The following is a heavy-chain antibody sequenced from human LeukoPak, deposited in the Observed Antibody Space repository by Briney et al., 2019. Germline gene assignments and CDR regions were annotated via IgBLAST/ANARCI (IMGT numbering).Heavy chain of an antibody. J-gene: IGHJ4*02. V-gene: IGHV4-34*01. Sequence: PSETLSLTCAVHGGFLSGYYWSWIRQPPGKGLEWIGEINHSGSTNYNPSLKSRVTISVDKSKNQFSLRRSSVTAADTAVYYCARGRGDDYVWGSYRRIYYFDYWGQGTLLTVSS. CDR3: ARGRGDDYVWGSYRRIYYFDY. D-gene: IGHD3-16*02. CDR1: GGFLSGYY. CDR2: INHSGST.